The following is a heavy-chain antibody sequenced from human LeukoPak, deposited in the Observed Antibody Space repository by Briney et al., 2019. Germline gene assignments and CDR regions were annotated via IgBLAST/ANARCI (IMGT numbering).Heavy chain of an antibody. V-gene: IGHV1-69*13. J-gene: IGHJ4*02. CDR2: IIPIFGTA. CDR3: ARGVSLNYGDSLDY. Sequence: SVKVSCKASGGTFSSYAIGWVRQAPGQGLEWMGGIIPIFGTANYAQKFQGRVTITADESTSTAYMELSSLRSEDTAVYYCARGVSLNYGDSLDYWGQGTLVTVSS. CDR1: GGTFSSYA. D-gene: IGHD4-17*01.